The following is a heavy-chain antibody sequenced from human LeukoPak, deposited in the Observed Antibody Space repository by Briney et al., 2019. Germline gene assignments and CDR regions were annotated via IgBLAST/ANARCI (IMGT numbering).Heavy chain of an antibody. J-gene: IGHJ4*02. Sequence: GGSLRLSCAASGFTFNNYAMSWVRQAPGKGLEWVSAISGSDAGTYYADSVKGRFTISRDNSKNTLYLQMNSLRAEDTAVYYCAKDFLLWFGELFGPFDYWGQGTLVTVSS. CDR2: ISGSDAGT. CDR1: GFTFNNYA. CDR3: AKDFLLWFGELFGPFDY. V-gene: IGHV3-23*01. D-gene: IGHD3-10*01.